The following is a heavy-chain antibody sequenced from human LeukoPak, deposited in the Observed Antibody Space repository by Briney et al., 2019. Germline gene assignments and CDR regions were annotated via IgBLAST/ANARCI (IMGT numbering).Heavy chain of an antibody. CDR1: GGSISSYY. CDR3: ARGDYSNYMRYYFDY. D-gene: IGHD4-11*01. CDR2: IYYSGST. J-gene: IGHJ4*02. Sequence: PSETLSLTCTVSGGSISSYYWSWIRQPPGKGLEWIGYIYYSGSTNYNPPLKSRVTISVDTSKNQFSLKLSSVTAADTAVYYCARGDYSNYMRYYFDYWGQGTLVTVSS. V-gene: IGHV4-59*01.